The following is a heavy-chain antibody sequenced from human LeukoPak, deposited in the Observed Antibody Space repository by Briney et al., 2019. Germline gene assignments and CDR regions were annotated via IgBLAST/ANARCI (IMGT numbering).Heavy chain of an antibody. CDR1: GFTFSSYA. J-gene: IGHJ4*02. D-gene: IGHD3-10*01. Sequence: PGGSLRLSCAASGFTFSSYAMHWVRQAPGKGLEWVALIPYDGSNKYYADSVKGRFTVSRDNSKNTLYLQMNNLRAEDTALYYCATEKRFGVFDSWGQGTLVTVSS. V-gene: IGHV3-30*04. CDR2: IPYDGSNK. CDR3: ATEKRFGVFDS.